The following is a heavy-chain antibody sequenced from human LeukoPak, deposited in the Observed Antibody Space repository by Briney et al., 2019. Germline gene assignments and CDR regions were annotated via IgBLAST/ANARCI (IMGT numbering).Heavy chain of an antibody. CDR3: ATGGGPTGNFDY. J-gene: IGHJ4*02. CDR2: FDPEDGET. CDR1: GYTLTELS. Sequence: ASVKVSCKVSGYTLTELSMHWVRQAPGKGLEWMGGFDPEDGETIYAQKFQGRVTMTEDTSTDTAYMELSSLRSEDTAVYYCATGGGPTGNFDYWDQGTLVTVSS. V-gene: IGHV1-24*01. D-gene: IGHD2-8*02.